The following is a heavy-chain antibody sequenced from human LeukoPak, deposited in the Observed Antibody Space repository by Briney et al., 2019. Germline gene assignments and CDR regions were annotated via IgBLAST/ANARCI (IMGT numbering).Heavy chain of an antibody. CDR1: GGSISSSSYY. CDR3: ARHLGQQLVRGLDY. J-gene: IGHJ4*02. Sequence: PSVTLSLTCTVSGGSISSSSYYWGRIRQPPGKGLVWIGSIYYSGSTYYNPSIKSRVTISVDTTKTQYSLKLSSVTAADTAVYYCARHLGQQLVRGLDYWGQGTLVTVSS. D-gene: IGHD6-13*01. CDR2: IYYSGST. V-gene: IGHV4-39*01.